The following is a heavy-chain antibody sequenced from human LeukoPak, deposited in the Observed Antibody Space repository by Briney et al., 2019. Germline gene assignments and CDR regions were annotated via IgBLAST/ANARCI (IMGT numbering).Heavy chain of an antibody. D-gene: IGHD3-16*01. CDR2: ISGSGGST. V-gene: IGHV3-23*01. J-gene: IGHJ5*02. CDR1: GFTVSSNY. Sequence: GGSLRLSCAASGFTVSSNYMSWVRQAPGKGLEWVSAISGSGGSTYYAGSVKGRFTISRDNSKNTLYLQMNSLRAEDTAVYYCAKLGVPTTNWFDPWGQGTLVTVSS. CDR3: AKLGVPTTNWFDP.